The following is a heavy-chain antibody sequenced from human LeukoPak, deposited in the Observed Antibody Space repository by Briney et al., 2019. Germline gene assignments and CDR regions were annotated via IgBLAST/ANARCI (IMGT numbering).Heavy chain of an antibody. D-gene: IGHD2-2*01. Sequence: ASVKVSCKASGYTFTTYDFSWVRQAPGQGLEWMGWISAYNGNTNYAQKLQGRVTMTTDTSTSTAYMELRGLRSDDTAVYYCARDFKDIVVVPAAYDAFDIWGQGTMVTVSS. CDR1: GYTFTTYD. CDR2: ISAYNGNT. J-gene: IGHJ3*02. V-gene: IGHV1-18*01. CDR3: ARDFKDIVVVPAAYDAFDI.